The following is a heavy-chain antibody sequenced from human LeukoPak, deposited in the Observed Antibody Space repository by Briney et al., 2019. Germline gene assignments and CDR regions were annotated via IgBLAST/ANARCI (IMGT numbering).Heavy chain of an antibody. J-gene: IGHJ4*02. CDR1: GFTFSSYA. CDR2: ISGSGGST. Sequence: GGSQRLSCAASGFTFSSYAMSWVRQASGKGLEWVSAISGSGGSTDYVASVKGRFTISRDNSKNTLYLQMNSLRAEDTAVYYCAKDHDYDNSGYHCHDYWGQGTLVTVSS. V-gene: IGHV3-23*01. D-gene: IGHD3-22*01. CDR3: AKDHDYDNSGYHCHDY.